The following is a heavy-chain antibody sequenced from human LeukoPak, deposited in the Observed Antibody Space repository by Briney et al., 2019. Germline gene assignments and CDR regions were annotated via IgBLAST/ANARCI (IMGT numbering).Heavy chain of an antibody. J-gene: IGHJ4*02. CDR2: IKEDGSIQ. D-gene: IGHD6-19*01. CDR1: GFTFSSYW. V-gene: IGHV3-7*01. Sequence: GGSLRLSCAASGFTFSSYWMTWVRQAPGKGLEWLANIKEDGSIQYYLDSVRGRFTISRDNAKTSVYLQLNSLRADDTAVYYCARDVWTGVAVSDYWGQGTLVTVSS. CDR3: ARDVWTGVAVSDY.